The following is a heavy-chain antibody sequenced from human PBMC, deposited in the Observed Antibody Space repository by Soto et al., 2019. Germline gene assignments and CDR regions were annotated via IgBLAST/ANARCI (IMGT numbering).Heavy chain of an antibody. CDR2: IIPIFGTA. D-gene: IGHD3-22*01. V-gene: IGHV1-69*13. CDR3: ARDYYDSSGYILHDD. CDR1: GGTSSSYA. Sequence: SVKVSCKASGGTSSSYAISWVRQAPGQGLEWMGGIIPIFGTANYAQKFQGRVTITADESTSTAYMELSSLRSEDTAVYYCARDYYDSSGYILHDDWGQGTLVTVSS. J-gene: IGHJ4*02.